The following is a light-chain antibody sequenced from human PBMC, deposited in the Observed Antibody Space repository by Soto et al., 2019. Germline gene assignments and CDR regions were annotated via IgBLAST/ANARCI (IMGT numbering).Light chain of an antibody. J-gene: IGKJ1*01. CDR1: QSVYSS. CDR3: QQYNNWPPWT. Sequence: ETVMTQSPATLSVSPGERATLSCRASQSVYSSLAWYQQKPGQAPRLLIYGASTRATNIPARFSGSGSGTEFTLTISRLQSEDFEVYYCQQYNNWPPWTFGQGTKVDIK. CDR2: GAS. V-gene: IGKV3-15*01.